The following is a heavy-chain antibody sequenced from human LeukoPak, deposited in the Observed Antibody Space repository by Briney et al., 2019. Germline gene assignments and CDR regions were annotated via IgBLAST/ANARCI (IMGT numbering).Heavy chain of an antibody. D-gene: IGHD7-27*01. J-gene: IGHJ4*02. CDR2: VYYSGST. Sequence: PSETLSITCTVSGDFITAYYWSWIRQPPGKGLEWIGYVYYSGSTEYNPSLRSRVTISLEMSKHQFSLNLTSVTAADTAVYYCASNTGTVFDYWGQGALVTVSS. V-gene: IGHV4-59*01. CDR1: GDFITAYY. CDR3: ASNTGTVFDY.